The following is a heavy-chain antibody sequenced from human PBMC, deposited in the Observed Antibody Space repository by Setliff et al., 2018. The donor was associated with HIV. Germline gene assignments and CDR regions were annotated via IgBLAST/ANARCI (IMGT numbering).Heavy chain of an antibody. Sequence: SETLSLTCTVSGYSISSDYYWGWIRQPPGKGLEWIGNIYHSGNTYYNPSLKSRVTISVDTSKNQFSLRLSSVTAADTAVYYCASRVYYYDSSGYLREEGFDPWGQGTLVTVSS. D-gene: IGHD3-22*01. CDR3: ASRVYYYDSSGYLREEGFDP. CDR2: IYHSGNT. CDR1: GYSISSDYY. J-gene: IGHJ5*02. V-gene: IGHV4-38-2*02.